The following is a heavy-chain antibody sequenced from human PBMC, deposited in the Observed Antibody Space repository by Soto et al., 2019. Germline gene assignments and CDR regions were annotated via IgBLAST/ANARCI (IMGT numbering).Heavy chain of an antibody. J-gene: IGHJ3*02. CDR3: ARAESSTFATDAFDI. CDR2: INHSGST. CDR1: GGSFSGYY. D-gene: IGHD2-2*01. Sequence: QVQLQQWGAGLLKPSETLSLTCAVCGGSFSGYYWSWIRQPPGKGLEWIGEINHSGSTNYNPSLKSRVTISVDTSKNQFSLKLSSVTAADTAVYYCARAESSTFATDAFDIWGQGTMVTVSS. V-gene: IGHV4-34*01.